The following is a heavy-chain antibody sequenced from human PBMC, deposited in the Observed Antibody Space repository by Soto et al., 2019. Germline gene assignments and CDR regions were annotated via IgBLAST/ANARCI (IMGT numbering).Heavy chain of an antibody. J-gene: IGHJ4*02. V-gene: IGHV3-23*01. Sequence: GGSLRLSCAASGFTFSSYVMSWVRQAPGKGLEWVSTISDSASSTYYTDSVKGRFTISRDNSKNTLYLQMNSLRAEDTAIYYCAKDICAYSSGSCYFDYWGQGPLVTVSS. CDR3: AKDICAYSSGSCYFDY. CDR1: GFTFSSYV. D-gene: IGHD6-19*01. CDR2: ISDSASST.